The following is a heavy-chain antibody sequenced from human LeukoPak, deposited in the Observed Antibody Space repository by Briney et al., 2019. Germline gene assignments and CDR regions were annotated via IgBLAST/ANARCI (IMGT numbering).Heavy chain of an antibody. CDR3: ATSLGESTFET. D-gene: IGHD3-3*02. Sequence: GGSLRLSCTASGFTFSSYTMSWVRQAPGGGLEWLSAINGRGITYYAGSVKGRFTISRDNSKNTLYVQMNSLRVEDTAVYYCATSLGESTFETWGQGTLVTVSS. CDR1: GFTFSSYT. J-gene: IGHJ5*02. CDR2: INGRGIT. V-gene: IGHV3-23*01.